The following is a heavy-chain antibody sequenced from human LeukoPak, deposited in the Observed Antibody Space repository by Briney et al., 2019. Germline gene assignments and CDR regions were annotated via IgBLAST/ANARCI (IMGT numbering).Heavy chain of an antibody. Sequence: GASVKVSCKASGGTFSSYAISWVRQAPGQGLEWMGRINPNSGGTNYAQKFQGRVTMTRDTSISTAYMELSRLKSDDTAVYYCVRGAQERRGLDVWGQGTTVTVSS. CDR3: VRGAQERRGLDV. V-gene: IGHV1-2*06. CDR2: INPNSGGT. J-gene: IGHJ6*02. CDR1: GGTFSSYA.